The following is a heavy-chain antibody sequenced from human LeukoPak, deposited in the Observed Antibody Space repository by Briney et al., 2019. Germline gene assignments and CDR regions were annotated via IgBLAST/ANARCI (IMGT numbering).Heavy chain of an antibody. CDR3: AKAIKDSSGYYYDWFDP. V-gene: IGHV3-23*01. J-gene: IGHJ5*02. CDR1: GFTFSTYA. D-gene: IGHD3-22*01. CDR2: ISGNGGYT. Sequence: GGSLRLSCAASGFTFSTYAMNWVRQAPGKGLEWVSAISGNGGYTYYGDSVKGRFTISRDNSKNTLYLQMNSLRAEDTAVYYCAKAIKDSSGYYYDWFDPWGQGTLVTVSS.